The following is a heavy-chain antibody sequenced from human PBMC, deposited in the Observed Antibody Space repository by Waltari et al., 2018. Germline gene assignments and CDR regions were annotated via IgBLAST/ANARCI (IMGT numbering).Heavy chain of an antibody. V-gene: IGHV2-5*01. CDR3: ARRGSGNYGGGWFDP. CDR2: IFWNDDK. J-gene: IGHJ5*02. Sequence: QITLKESGPTVAKPTETLTLMCSFSGFSLSTDGVGVGWIRQPPGKAPEWLAVIFWNDDKRYKSSLKSRLDITKDTSKNQVVLTVTNMDPVDTGTYYCARRGSGNYGGGWFDPWGQGIMVTVSS. CDR1: GFSLSTDGVG. D-gene: IGHD3-10*01.